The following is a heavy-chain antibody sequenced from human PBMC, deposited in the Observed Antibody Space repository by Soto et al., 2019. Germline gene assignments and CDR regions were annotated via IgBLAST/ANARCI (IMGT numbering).Heavy chain of an antibody. Sequence: QAGGSLRLSCAASGFTFSSYAMHWVRQAPGKGLEWVAVISYDGSNKYYADSVKGRFTISRDNSKNTLYLQMNSLRAEDTAVYYCARSSDIVVVVAATLPFYWGQGTLVTVSS. J-gene: IGHJ4*02. V-gene: IGHV3-30-3*01. CDR3: ARSSDIVVVVAATLPFY. CDR2: ISYDGSNK. D-gene: IGHD2-15*01. CDR1: GFTFSSYA.